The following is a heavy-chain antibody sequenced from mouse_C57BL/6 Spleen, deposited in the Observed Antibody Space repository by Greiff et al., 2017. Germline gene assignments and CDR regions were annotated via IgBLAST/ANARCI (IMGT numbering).Heavy chain of an antibody. Sequence: VQGVESGPELVKPGASVKISCKASGYAFSSSWMNWVKQRPGKGLEWIGRIYPGDGDTNYNGKFKGKATLTADKSSSTAYMQLSSLTSEDSAVYFCARSMVTTDYAMDYWGQGTSVTVSS. D-gene: IGHD2-2*01. CDR1: GYAFSSSW. CDR3: ARSMVTTDYAMDY. V-gene: IGHV1-82*01. J-gene: IGHJ4*01. CDR2: IYPGDGDT.